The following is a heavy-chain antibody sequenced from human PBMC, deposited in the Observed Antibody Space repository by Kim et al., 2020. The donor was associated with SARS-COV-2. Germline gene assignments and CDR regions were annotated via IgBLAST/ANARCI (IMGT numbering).Heavy chain of an antibody. D-gene: IGHD5-12*01. CDR2: ISGSGGST. CDR3: AKDLLDIVATTPYYYGMDV. CDR1: GFTFSSYA. V-gene: IGHV3-23*01. J-gene: IGHJ6*02. Sequence: GGSLRLSCAASGFTFSSYAMSWVRQAPGKGLEWVSAISGSGGSTYYADSVKGRFTISRDNSKNTLYLQMNSLRAEDTAVYYCAKDLLDIVATTPYYYGMDVWGQGTTVTVSS.